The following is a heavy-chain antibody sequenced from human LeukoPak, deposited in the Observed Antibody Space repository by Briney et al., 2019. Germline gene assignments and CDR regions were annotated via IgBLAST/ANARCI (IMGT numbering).Heavy chain of an antibody. J-gene: IGHJ4*02. CDR1: GFTFSSYA. V-gene: IGHV3-23*01. D-gene: IGHD2-2*01. Sequence: PGGSLRLSCAASGFTFSSYAMRWVRQAPGKGLEWVSAISGSGGSTYYADSVKGRFTISRDNSKNTLYLQMNSLRAEDTAVYYCAKDLTAGYCSSTNCQYTPDYCGQGNLVTVSS. CDR3: AKDLTAGYCSSTNCQYTPDY. CDR2: ISGSGGST.